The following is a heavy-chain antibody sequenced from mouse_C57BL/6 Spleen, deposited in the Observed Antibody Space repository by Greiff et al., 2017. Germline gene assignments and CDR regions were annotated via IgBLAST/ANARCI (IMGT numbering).Heavy chain of an antibody. CDR2: IDPEDGDT. CDR1: GFNFTDYS. J-gene: IGHJ2*01. D-gene: IGHD1-1*01. V-gene: IGHV14-2*01. Sequence: VQLQQSGAELVKPGASVKLSCTASGFNFTDYSMHWVKQRPEQGLEWIGSIDPEDGDTKYNPKFQGKATITADTSSNTAYLQLSSLTSEDTAVYYCASDDTTVEGDYWGQGTTLTVSS. CDR3: ASDDTTVEGDY.